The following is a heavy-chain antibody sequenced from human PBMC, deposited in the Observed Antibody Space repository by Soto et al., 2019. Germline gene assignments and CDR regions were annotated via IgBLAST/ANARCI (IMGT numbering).Heavy chain of an antibody. Sequence: GSLRLSCAASGFNLNNYWMSWVRQDPGRGLGWVANINQDGSEKFYADSVKGRFTISRDNAKNSLYLQMDSLRAEDTAVYYCVTDSSPHYSGNDWVYWGQGTLVTVSS. CDR1: GFNLNNYW. J-gene: IGHJ4*02. V-gene: IGHV3-7*01. CDR3: VTDSSPHYSGNDWVY. CDR2: INQDGSEK. D-gene: IGHD5-12*01.